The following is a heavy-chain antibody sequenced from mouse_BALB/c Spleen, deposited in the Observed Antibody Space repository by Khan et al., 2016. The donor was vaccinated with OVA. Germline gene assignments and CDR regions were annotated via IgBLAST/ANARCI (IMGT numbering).Heavy chain of an antibody. J-gene: IGHJ4*01. CDR2: IDPANGKT. V-gene: IGHV14-3*02. D-gene: IGHD1-2*01. CDR3: DHSLLLCAMDY. CDR1: GFNIKDTY. Sequence: VQLKESGAEFVKPGASVKLSCTASGFNIKDTYIHWVKQRPEQGLEWIGRIDPANGKTNYDPKFQGKATITADTSTNTAYLHLRSLTSKDTYVYDCDHSLLLCAMDYWGQGTSVTVSS.